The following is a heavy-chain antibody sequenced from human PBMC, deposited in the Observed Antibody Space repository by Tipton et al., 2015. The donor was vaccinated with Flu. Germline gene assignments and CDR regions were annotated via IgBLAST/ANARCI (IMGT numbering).Heavy chain of an antibody. V-gene: IGHV3-53*01. J-gene: IGHJ4*02. CDR3: ACTYDNRGFDY. D-gene: IGHD3-22*01. CDR2: IFSGGRT. CDR1: GFTVSNNN. Sequence: QLVQSGGGFIQPGGSLRLSCAASGFTVSNNNMIWVRQAPGKGLEWVSFIFSGGRTEYADSVRGRFTVSRDNSKNTLYLQMNSLRAEDTALYYCACTYDNRGFDYWGQGTLVTVSS.